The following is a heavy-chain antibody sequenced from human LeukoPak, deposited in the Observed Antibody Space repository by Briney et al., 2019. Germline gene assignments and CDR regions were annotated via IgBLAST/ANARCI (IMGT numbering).Heavy chain of an antibody. J-gene: IGHJ4*02. D-gene: IGHD4-11*01. Sequence: GGSLRLSCAASGFTLSSYSMNWVRQAPGKGLEWVSSISSSSSYIYYADSVKGRFTISRDNAKNSLYLQMNSLRAEDTAVYYCARDYSNYEPFDYWGQGTLVTVSS. CDR1: GFTLSSYS. CDR2: ISSSSSYI. V-gene: IGHV3-21*01. CDR3: ARDYSNYEPFDY.